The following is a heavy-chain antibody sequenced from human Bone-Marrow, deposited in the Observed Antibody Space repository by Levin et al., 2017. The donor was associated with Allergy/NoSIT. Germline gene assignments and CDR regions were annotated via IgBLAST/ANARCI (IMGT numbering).Heavy chain of an antibody. D-gene: IGHD5-18*01. CDR1: GYTFSSYY. CDR3: AVSHSRSRLEY. V-gene: IGHV1-46*01. Sequence: ASVKVSCKASGYTFSSYYMHWVRQAPGQGLEWMGIINPSDGGTSYAQRFQGRVSLTRDTSTTTFYMEMISLRSEDTAVYYCAVSHSRSRLEYWGQGSLVTVSS. CDR2: INPSDGGT. J-gene: IGHJ4*02.